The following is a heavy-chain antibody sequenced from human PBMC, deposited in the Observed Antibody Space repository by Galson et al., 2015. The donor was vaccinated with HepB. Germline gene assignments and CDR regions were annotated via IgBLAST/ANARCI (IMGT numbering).Heavy chain of an antibody. D-gene: IGHD3-3*01. CDR1: GGSISSFY. J-gene: IGHJ6*02. CDR2: IYSSGTT. Sequence: TLSLTCTVSGGSISSFYWSWIRQPPGRGLEWIGYIYSSGTTNYSPSLESRITISVDTSKNQFSLKLSSVTAADTAVYYCARAAGSGYYNNFYYSGFDIWGQGTTVTVSS. CDR3: ARAAGSGYYNNFYYSGFDI. V-gene: IGHV4-59*08.